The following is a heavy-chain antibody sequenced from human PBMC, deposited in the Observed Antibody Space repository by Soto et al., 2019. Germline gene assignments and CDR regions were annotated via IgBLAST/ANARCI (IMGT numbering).Heavy chain of an antibody. J-gene: IGHJ5*02. Sequence: EVQLEESGGDLVQPGGSLRLSCTASGFIFSSYWMHWVSQAPGKGLVWVSRINTDGGTTTYAESVKGRFTISRDNARNTLYLQMNSLRPEDTALYYCVRVGSGSYSWRDPWGQGTLVTVSS. V-gene: IGHV3-74*01. CDR3: VRVGSGSYSWRDP. CDR2: INTDGGTT. CDR1: GFIFSSYW. D-gene: IGHD1-26*01.